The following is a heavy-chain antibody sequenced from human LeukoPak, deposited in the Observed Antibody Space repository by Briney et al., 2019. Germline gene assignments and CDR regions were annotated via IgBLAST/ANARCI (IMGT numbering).Heavy chain of an antibody. CDR3: AREGVVIAIPPDY. V-gene: IGHV3-30*02. Sequence: PGGSLRLSCAASGFTFSSYGMHWVRQAPGKGLEWVAFIRYDGSNKYYADSVKGRFTISRDNAKNSLYLQMNSLRAEDTAVYYCAREGVVIAIPPDYWGQGTLVTVSS. CDR1: GFTFSSYG. CDR2: IRYDGSNK. D-gene: IGHD2-21*01. J-gene: IGHJ4*02.